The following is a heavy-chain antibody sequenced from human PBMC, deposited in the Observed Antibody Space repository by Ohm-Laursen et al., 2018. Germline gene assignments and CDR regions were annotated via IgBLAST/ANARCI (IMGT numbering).Heavy chain of an antibody. CDR2: IDTDGSST. CDR1: GFTFSTYW. J-gene: IGHJ3*02. V-gene: IGHV3-74*01. D-gene: IGHD3-3*01. Sequence: SLRLSCTASGFTFSTYWMHWVRHAPGKGLVWVSRIDTDGSSTTYADSVKGRFTMSRDNAKNMLYLQMNSLRAEDTAVYYCARAPYDYDFWSGYSNRGDAFDIWGQGTMVTVSS. CDR3: ARAPYDYDFWSGYSNRGDAFDI.